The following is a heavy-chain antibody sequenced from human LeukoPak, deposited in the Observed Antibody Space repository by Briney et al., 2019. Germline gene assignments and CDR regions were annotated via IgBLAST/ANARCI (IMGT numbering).Heavy chain of an antibody. Sequence: PGGSLRLSCAASGFPFSTNDMGWVRQTPGKGLEWVSNISGRSGATYYVDSVKGRFTVSRDNSKDTLYLQMHSLRAGDTAIYFCAKGGYFAYDFWGQGTKVTVSS. CDR1: GFPFSTND. J-gene: IGHJ3*01. V-gene: IGHV3-23*01. CDR2: ISGRSGAT. D-gene: IGHD2-2*03. CDR3: AKGGYFAYDF.